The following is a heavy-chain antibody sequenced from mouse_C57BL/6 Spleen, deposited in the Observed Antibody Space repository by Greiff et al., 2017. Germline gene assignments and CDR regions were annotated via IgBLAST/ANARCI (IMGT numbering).Heavy chain of an antibody. CDR3: TTGKVIISY. V-gene: IGHV14-4*01. Sequence: EVQLQQSGAELVRPGASVKLSCTASGFTIKDDYMHWVKQRPEQGLEWIGWIDPENGDTEYASKFQGKATITADTSSNTAYLQLSSLTSEDTAVYYCTTGKVIISYWGQGTTLTVSS. CDR1: GFTIKDDY. CDR2: IDPENGDT. D-gene: IGHD2-12*01. J-gene: IGHJ2*01.